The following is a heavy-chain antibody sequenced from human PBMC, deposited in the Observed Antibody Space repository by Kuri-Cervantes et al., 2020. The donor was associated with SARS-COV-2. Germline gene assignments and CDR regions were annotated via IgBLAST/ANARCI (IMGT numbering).Heavy chain of an antibody. D-gene: IGHD7-27*01. CDR3: ARKEGGELGEDLDY. J-gene: IGHJ4*02. CDR1: GFTFSGYS. Sequence: GESLKISCAASGFTFSGYSTNWIRQAPGKGLEWVAASDSSSYYIYHADSVKGRLPISRDNAKTSLYLQMNSLKPEDTAVDYCARKEGGELGEDLDYWGQGALVTVSS. CDR2: SDSSSYYI. V-gene: IGHV3-21*01.